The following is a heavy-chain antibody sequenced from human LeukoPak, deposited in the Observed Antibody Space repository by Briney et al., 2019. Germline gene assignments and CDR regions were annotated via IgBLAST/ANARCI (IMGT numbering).Heavy chain of an antibody. D-gene: IGHD6-13*01. Sequence: PGGSLRLSCAASGFTFSSYGMHWVRQAPGKGLEWVAVIWYDGSNKYYADSVKGRFTISRDNSKNTLYLQMNSLRAEDTALYYCARDYGIAAAGEGDTDYWGQGTLVTVSS. J-gene: IGHJ4*02. CDR2: IWYDGSNK. CDR1: GFTFSSYG. V-gene: IGHV3-33*01. CDR3: ARDYGIAAAGEGDTDY.